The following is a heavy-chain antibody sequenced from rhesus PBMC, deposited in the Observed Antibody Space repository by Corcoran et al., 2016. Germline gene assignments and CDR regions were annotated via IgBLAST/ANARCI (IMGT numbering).Heavy chain of an antibody. D-gene: IGHD4-23*01. Sequence: QVKLQQWGEGLVKPSETLSLTCAVYGGSISGYYYWSWIRPAPGKGLAWIGNIDGNSASTNYNPSLKNRVAISKDPSKNQFSLRLTSVTAADTAVYYCARAGMNTVTTLVDYWGQGVLVTVSS. V-gene: IGHV4-73*01. CDR3: ARAGMNTVTTLVDY. CDR2: IDGNSAST. J-gene: IGHJ4*01. CDR1: GGSISGYYY.